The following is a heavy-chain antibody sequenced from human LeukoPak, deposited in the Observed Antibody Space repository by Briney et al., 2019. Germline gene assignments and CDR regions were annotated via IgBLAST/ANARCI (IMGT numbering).Heavy chain of an antibody. CDR3: AEAMGTGWNPFDY. D-gene: IGHD6-19*01. V-gene: IGHV1-46*01. CDR1: GYSFTSYY. J-gene: IGHJ4*02. CDR2: INPSGGST. Sequence: SVKVSCKASGYSFTSYYLHWVRQAPGQGLEWMGVINPSGGSTVYAQKFQGRLTMTRDTYTSTVYMELSSLRSEDTDVYYCAEAMGTGWNPFDYWGQGTLATVSS.